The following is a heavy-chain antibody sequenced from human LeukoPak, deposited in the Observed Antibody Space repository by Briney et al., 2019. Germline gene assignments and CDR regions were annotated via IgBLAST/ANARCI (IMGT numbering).Heavy chain of an antibody. CDR2: INPSGGST. V-gene: IGHV1-46*01. J-gene: IGHJ5*02. Sequence: GSSVKVSCKASGGTFSSYAISWVRQAPGQGLEWMGIINPSGGSTSYAQKFQGRVTMTRDTSTSTVYMELSSLRSEDTAVYYCARDPGLLWFGEPLGWFDPWGQGTLVTVSS. CDR3: ARDPGLLWFGEPLGWFDP. CDR1: GGTFSSYA. D-gene: IGHD3-10*01.